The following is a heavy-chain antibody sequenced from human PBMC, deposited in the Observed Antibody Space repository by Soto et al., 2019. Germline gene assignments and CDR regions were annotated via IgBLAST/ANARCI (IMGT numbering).Heavy chain of an antibody. Sequence: QVQLVQSGAEVKKPGASVKVSCKASGNTFTSYGISWVRQAPGQGLEWMGWISVYNGNTNYAQKLQGRVTMTTDTSKSTAYMELRRLRSDDTAVYYCARDVSGHYYYYGMDVWGQGTTVTVSS. J-gene: IGHJ6*02. D-gene: IGHD6-19*01. V-gene: IGHV1-18*01. CDR3: ARDVSGHYYYYGMDV. CDR1: GNTFTSYG. CDR2: ISVYNGNT.